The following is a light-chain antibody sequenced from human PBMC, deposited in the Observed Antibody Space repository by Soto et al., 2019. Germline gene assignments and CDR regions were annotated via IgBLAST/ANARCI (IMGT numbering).Light chain of an antibody. CDR1: SSDVGGYNY. CDR3: CSYAGSYTVV. V-gene: IGLV2-11*01. CDR2: DVS. J-gene: IGLJ2*01. Sequence: QSALTQPRSVSGSPGQSVTISCSGTSSDVGGYNYVSWYQQHPGKAPNLMIYDVSKRPSGVPDRFAGSKSGNTASLTISGLQAGDEADYYCCSYAGSYTVVFGGGTKVTVL.